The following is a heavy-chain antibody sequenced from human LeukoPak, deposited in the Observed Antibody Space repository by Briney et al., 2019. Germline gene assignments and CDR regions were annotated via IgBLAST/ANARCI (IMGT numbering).Heavy chain of an antibody. Sequence: ASVKVSCKASGYAFTSYYMHWARQAPGQGLEWMGITNLSGGTTAYPQKFQGRVTMTRDTSTTTVYMDLSSLTSEDTAIYYCARSSGWSLFDYWGQGTLVTVS. D-gene: IGHD6-19*01. CDR3: ARSSGWSLFDY. CDR2: TNLSGGTT. CDR1: GYAFTSYY. J-gene: IGHJ4*02. V-gene: IGHV1-46*01.